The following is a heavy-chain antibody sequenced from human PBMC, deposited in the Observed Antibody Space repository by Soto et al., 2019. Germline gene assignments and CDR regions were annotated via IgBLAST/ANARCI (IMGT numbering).Heavy chain of an antibody. Sequence: QVHLVQSGAEVKKPGASVKVSCKGSGYGFTTYGITWVRQAPGQGLEWMAWISAHNGNTNYAQKLQGRVTVTRDTSTSTAYMDLRSLSSDDTAVYCCARGRYGDYWGQGALVTVSS. CDR1: GYGFTTYG. CDR2: ISAHNGNT. J-gene: IGHJ4*02. CDR3: ARGRYGDY. V-gene: IGHV1-18*01. D-gene: IGHD1-1*01.